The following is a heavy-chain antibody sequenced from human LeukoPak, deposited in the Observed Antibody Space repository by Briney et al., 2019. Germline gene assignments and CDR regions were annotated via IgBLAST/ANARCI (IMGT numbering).Heavy chain of an antibody. CDR3: ARDSYGDYFDP. CDR1: GGSISSYY. Sequence: SETLSLTCTVSGGSISSYYWSWIRQPPGKGLEWIGYIYYSGSTYYNPSLKSRVTISIDTSKNQFSLNLSSVTAADTAVYYCARDSYGDYFDPWGQGTLVTVSS. J-gene: IGHJ5*02. CDR2: IYYSGST. V-gene: IGHV4-59*01. D-gene: IGHD4-17*01.